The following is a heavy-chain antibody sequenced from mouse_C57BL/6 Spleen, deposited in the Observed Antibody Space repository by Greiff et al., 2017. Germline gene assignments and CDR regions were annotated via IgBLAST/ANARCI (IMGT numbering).Heavy chain of an antibody. J-gene: IGHJ1*03. Sequence: EVQRVESGPGLVKPSQSLSLTCSVSGYSITSGYYWNWIRQFPGNKLEWMGYISYDGSNNYNPSLKNRISITRDTSKNQFFLKLNSVTTEDTATYYCARVGYGNHWYFYVWGTGTTVTVSS. CDR1: GYSITSGYY. D-gene: IGHD2-1*01. CDR3: ARVGYGNHWYFYV. V-gene: IGHV3-6*01. CDR2: ISYDGSN.